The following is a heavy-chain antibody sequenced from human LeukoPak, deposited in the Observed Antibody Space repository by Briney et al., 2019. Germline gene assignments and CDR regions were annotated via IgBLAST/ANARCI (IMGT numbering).Heavy chain of an antibody. CDR1: GFTFSNYA. V-gene: IGHV3-30-3*01. J-gene: IGHJ6*02. CDR2: ISYDGNNK. Sequence: AGGSLRLSCAASGFTFSNYAIHWVRQAPGKGLEWVAVISYDGNNKYYADSVKGRFTISRHNSKNTLYLQMNSLRAEDTAVYYCARETEGMDVWGQGTTVTVSS. D-gene: IGHD1-14*01. CDR3: ARETEGMDV.